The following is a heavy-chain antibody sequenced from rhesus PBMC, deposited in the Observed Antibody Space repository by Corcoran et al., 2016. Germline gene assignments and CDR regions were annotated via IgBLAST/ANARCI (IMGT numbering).Heavy chain of an antibody. J-gene: IGHJ4*01. V-gene: IGHV1S9*01. Sequence: QVQLVQSGAEVKKPGAAVKLTCKAAGYTGTSYYIKRVRQAPEQGLEWMGWTPPTKDNPASPHNFHGRVTMTRDTSPSTAYMELSSLRSEDTAVYYCTSARFTNHFDYWGQGVLVTVSS. CDR1: GYTGTSYY. CDR2: TPPTKDNP. D-gene: IGHD7-45*01. CDR3: TSARFTNHFDY.